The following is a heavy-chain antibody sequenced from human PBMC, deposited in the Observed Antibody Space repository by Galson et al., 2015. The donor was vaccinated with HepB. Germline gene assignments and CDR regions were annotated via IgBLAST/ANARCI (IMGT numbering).Heavy chain of an antibody. CDR3: ARQDFDWLLDYYYGMDV. CDR1: GYSFTSYW. J-gene: IGHJ6*02. Sequence: QSGAEVKKPGESLRISCKGSGYSFTSYWISWVRQMPGKGLEWMGRIDPSDSYTNYSPSFQGHVTISADKSISTAYLQWSSLKASDTAMYYCARQDFDWLLDYYYGMDVWGQGTTVTVSS. CDR2: IDPSDSYT. V-gene: IGHV5-10-1*01. D-gene: IGHD3-9*01.